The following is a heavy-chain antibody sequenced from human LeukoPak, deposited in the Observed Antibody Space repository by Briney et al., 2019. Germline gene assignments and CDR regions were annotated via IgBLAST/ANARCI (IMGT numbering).Heavy chain of an antibody. CDR1: GGTFSSYA. J-gene: IGHJ6*03. CDR3: ARDQNHRALMVYAKAAYYYYYMDV. D-gene: IGHD2-8*01. CDR2: IIPIFGTA. V-gene: IGHV1-69*05. Sequence: SVKVSFKASGGTFSSYAISWVRQAPGQGLEWMGRIIPIFGTANYAQKFQGRVTITTDESTSTAYMELSSLRSEDTAVYYCARDQNHRALMVYAKAAYYYYYMDVWGKGTTVTVSS.